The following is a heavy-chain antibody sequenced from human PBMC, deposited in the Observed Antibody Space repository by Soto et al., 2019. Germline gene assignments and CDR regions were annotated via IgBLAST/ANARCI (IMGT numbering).Heavy chain of an antibody. J-gene: IGHJ4*02. CDR1: GFTFSDDE. D-gene: IGHD3-9*01. Sequence: PGGSLRLSCVASGFTFSDDEMIWVRQSPGEGLDWISYISSSGSTIYYADSVKGRFTISRDNAKNSLYLQMNSLRAEDTAVYYCASFHFDWSPFDYWGQGTLVTVSS. CDR3: ASFHFDWSPFDY. CDR2: ISSSGSTI. V-gene: IGHV3-48*03.